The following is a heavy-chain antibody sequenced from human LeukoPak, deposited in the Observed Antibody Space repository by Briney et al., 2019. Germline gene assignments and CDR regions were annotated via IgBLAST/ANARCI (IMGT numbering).Heavy chain of an antibody. CDR1: GFTFSSYA. J-gene: IGHJ4*02. CDR2: LSGGGGGT. CDR3: AKDSDIVVVPALTYDH. V-gene: IGHV3-23*01. Sequence: GGSLRLSCAASGFTFSSYAMGWVRQAPGKGLEWVSALSGGGGGTYYADSVKGRFIISRDNSKNTLYLQMNSLRAEDTAVYYCAKDSDIVVVPALTYDHWGQGTLVIVSS. D-gene: IGHD2-2*01.